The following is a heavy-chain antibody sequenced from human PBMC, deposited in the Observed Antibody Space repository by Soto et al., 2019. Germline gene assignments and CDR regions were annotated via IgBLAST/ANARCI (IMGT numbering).Heavy chain of an antibody. CDR1: GGSISSSNW. D-gene: IGHD3-9*01. J-gene: IGHJ3*02. CDR3: VRGGDNLIGDDAFDI. V-gene: IGHV4-4*02. CDR2: IYHSGST. Sequence: QVQLQESGPGLVKPSGTLSLTCAVSGGSISSSNWWSWVRQPPGKGLEWIGEIYHSGSTNYDPSLKSRVTISVDKSKNQFSLKLSSVTAADTAVYYCVRGGDNLIGDDAFDIWGQGTMVTVSS.